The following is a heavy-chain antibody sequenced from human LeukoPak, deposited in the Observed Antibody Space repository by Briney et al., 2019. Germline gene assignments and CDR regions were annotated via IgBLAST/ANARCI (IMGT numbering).Heavy chain of an antibody. V-gene: IGHV3-23*01. CDR1: GFTFSSYA. CDR2: ISGSGGST. D-gene: IGHD2-2*02. CDR3: AKTTDIVVVPAAIAFDY. Sequence: PGGSLRLSCAASGFTFSSYAMSWVRQAPGKGLEWVSAISGSGGSTYYADSVKGRFTISRDNSKNTLYLQMNSLRAEDTAVYYCAKTTDIVVVPAAIAFDYWGQGTLVSVSS. J-gene: IGHJ4*02.